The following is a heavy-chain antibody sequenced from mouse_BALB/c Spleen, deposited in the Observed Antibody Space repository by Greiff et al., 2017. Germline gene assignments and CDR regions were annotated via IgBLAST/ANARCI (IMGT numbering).Heavy chain of an antibody. CDR1: GYTFTSYW. CDR2: INPSNGRT. CDR3: ARSGSSYDYYAMDY. D-gene: IGHD1-1*01. J-gene: IGHJ4*01. V-gene: IGHV1S81*02. Sequence: QVQLKQPGAELVKPGASVKLSCKASGYTFTSYWMHWVKQRPGQGLEWIGEINPSNGRTNYNEKFKSKATLTVDKSSSTAYMQLSSLTSEDSAVYYCARSGSSYDYYAMDYWGQGTSVTVSS.